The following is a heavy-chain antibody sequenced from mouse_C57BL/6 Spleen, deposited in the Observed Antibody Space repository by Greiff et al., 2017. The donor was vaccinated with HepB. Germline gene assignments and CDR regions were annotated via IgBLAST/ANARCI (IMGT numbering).Heavy chain of an antibody. D-gene: IGHD2-2*01. J-gene: IGHJ3*01. CDR1: GYAFSSYW. CDR3: ARNYYGYDVGFAY. V-gene: IGHV1-80*01. CDR2: IYPGDGDT. Sequence: VQRVESGAELVKPGASVKISCKASGYAFSSYWMNWVKQRPGKGLEWIGQIYPGDGDTNYNGKFKGKATLTADKSSSTAYMQLSSLTSEDSAVYFCARNYYGYDVGFAYWGQGTLVTVSA.